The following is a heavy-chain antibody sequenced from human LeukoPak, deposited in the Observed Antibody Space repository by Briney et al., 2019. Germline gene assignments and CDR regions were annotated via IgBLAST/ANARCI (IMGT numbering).Heavy chain of an antibody. V-gene: IGHV4-4*02. CDR3: ARGDDYGDHLDY. J-gene: IGHJ4*02. CDR1: GGSISSTNW. D-gene: IGHD4-17*01. Sequence: SETLSLTCAVSGGSISSTNWWTWARQPPGKGLEWIGEINHSGSTNYNPSLKSRVTISVDTSKNQFSLKLSSVTAADTAVYYCARGDDYGDHLDYWGQGTLVTVSS. CDR2: INHSGST.